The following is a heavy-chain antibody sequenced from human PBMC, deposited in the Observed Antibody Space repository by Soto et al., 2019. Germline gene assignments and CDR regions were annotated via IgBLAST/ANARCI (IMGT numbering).Heavy chain of an antibody. Sequence: PGESLKISCKASEDIFTNYWIGWVRQMPGRGLEWMGIIYPGDSDTRYSPSFEGQVTFSVDKSIKTAYLHLSTLKASDTAMFYCVRRRGYSSSGAFDYWAQGTLVTVS. CDR1: EDIFTNYW. V-gene: IGHV5-51*01. CDR3: VRRRGYSSSGAFDY. J-gene: IGHJ4*02. CDR2: IYPGDSDT. D-gene: IGHD6-6*01.